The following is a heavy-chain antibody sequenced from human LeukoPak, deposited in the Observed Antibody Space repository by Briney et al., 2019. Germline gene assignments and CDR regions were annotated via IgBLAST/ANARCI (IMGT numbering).Heavy chain of an antibody. CDR3: AKGAWYQLLFDY. D-gene: IGHD2-2*01. CDR2: ISSSSSYI. J-gene: IGHJ4*02. CDR1: GFTFSSYS. V-gene: IGHV3-21*04. Sequence: GGSLRLSCAASGFTFSSYSMNWVRQAPGKGLEWVSSISSSSSYIYYADSVKGRFTISRDNSKNTLYLQMNSLRAEDTAVYYCAKGAWYQLLFDYWGQGTLVTVSS.